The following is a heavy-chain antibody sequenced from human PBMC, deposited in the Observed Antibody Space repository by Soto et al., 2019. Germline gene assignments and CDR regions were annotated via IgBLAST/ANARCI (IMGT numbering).Heavy chain of an antibody. D-gene: IGHD3-9*01. J-gene: IGHJ3*02. CDR3: ARDMYYDILTGYQKSDAFDI. V-gene: IGHV4-4*02. CDR2: IYHSGST. CDR1: GGSISSSNW. Sequence: QVQLQESGPGLVKPSGTLSLTCAVSGGSISSSNWWSWVRQPPGKGLEWIGEIYHSGSTNYNPSLKSRVTISVDKSKNHFSLKLSSVTAADTAVYYCARDMYYDILTGYQKSDAFDIWGQGTMVTVSS.